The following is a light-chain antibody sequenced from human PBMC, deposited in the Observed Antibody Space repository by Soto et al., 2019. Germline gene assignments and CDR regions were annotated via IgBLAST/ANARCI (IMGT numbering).Light chain of an antibody. CDR2: EVS. J-gene: IGLJ2*01. Sequence: QSALTQPASVSGSPGQSITISCTGTSSDVGGYNYVSWYQQHPGKAPKFMIYEVSNRPSGVSNRFSGSKSGNTASLTISGLQAEDEADYYCSPYTRNSTLVFGGGTQLTVL. V-gene: IGLV2-14*01. CDR1: SSDVGGYNY. CDR3: SPYTRNSTLV.